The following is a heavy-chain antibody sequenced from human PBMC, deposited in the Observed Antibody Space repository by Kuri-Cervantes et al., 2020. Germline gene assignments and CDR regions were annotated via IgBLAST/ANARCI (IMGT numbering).Heavy chain of an antibody. CDR1: GGSISSSSLY. Sequence: GSLRLSCTVSGGSISSSSLYWGWIRQPPGKGLEWIGSVYYSGTTYYNPSLKSRVTISVDTSKNQFSLKLSSVTAADTAVYYCARDYYGGNSFLLDWGQGTLVTVSS. CDR3: ARDYYGGNSFLLD. CDR2: VYYSGTT. D-gene: IGHD4-23*01. J-gene: IGHJ4*02. V-gene: IGHV4-39*07.